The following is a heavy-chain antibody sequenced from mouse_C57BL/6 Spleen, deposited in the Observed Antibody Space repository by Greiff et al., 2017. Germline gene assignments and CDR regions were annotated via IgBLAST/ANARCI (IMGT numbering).Heavy chain of an antibody. Sequence: QVQLQQPGAELVRPGSSVKLSCKASGYTFTSYWMHWVKQRPIQGLEWIGNIDPSDSETTYNQKFKDKATLTVDKSSSQAYMQLSSLTSEDSAVYYCARGDSNCDCDYWGQGTTLTVSS. CDR1: GYTFTSYW. J-gene: IGHJ2*01. D-gene: IGHD2-5*01. V-gene: IGHV1-52*01. CDR3: ARGDSNCDCDY. CDR2: IDPSDSET.